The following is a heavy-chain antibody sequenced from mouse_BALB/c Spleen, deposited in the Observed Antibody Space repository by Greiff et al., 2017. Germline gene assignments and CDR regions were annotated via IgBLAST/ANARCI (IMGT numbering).Heavy chain of an antibody. J-gene: IGHJ4*01. CDR3: ARGGIYYGNRYYAMDY. CDR2: IWAGGST. CDR1: GFSLTSYG. D-gene: IGHD2-1*01. Sequence: VQVVESGPGLVAPSQSLSITCTVSGFSLTSYGVHWVRQPPGKGLEWLGVIWAGGSTNYNSALMSRLSISKDNSKSQVFLKMNSLQTDDTAMYYCARGGIYYGNRYYAMDYWGQGTSVTVSS. V-gene: IGHV2-9*02.